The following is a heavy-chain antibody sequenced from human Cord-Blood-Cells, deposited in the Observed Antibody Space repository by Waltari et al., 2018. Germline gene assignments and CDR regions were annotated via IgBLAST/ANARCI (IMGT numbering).Heavy chain of an antibody. CDR2: INPNSGGT. J-gene: IGHJ4*02. V-gene: IGHV1-2*04. CDR1: GYTFTGYY. CDR3: ARDAASSSSGGFDY. Sequence: QVQLVQSGAEVKKPGASVKVSCKASGYTFTGYYMHWVRQAPGQGLEWMGCINPNSGGTNYAQKFQGWVTMTRDTSISTAYMELSRLRSDDTAVYYCARDAASSSSGGFDYWGQGTLVTVSS. D-gene: IGHD6-6*01.